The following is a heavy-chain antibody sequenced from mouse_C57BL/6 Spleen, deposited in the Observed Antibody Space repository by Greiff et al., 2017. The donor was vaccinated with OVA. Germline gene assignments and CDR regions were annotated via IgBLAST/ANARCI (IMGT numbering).Heavy chain of an antibody. CDR2: IHPNSGST. Sequence: VQLQQPGAELVKPGASVKLSCKASGYTFTSYWMHWVKQRPGQGLEWIGMIHPNSGSTNYNEKFKSKATLTVDKSSSTAYMQLSSLTSEDSAVYYCARWNTTVVANLDYWGQGTTLTVSS. D-gene: IGHD1-1*01. CDR3: ARWNTTVVANLDY. V-gene: IGHV1-64*01. CDR1: GYTFTSYW. J-gene: IGHJ2*01.